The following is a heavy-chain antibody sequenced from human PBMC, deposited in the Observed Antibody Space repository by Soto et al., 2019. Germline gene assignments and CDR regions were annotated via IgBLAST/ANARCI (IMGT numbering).Heavy chain of an antibody. V-gene: IGHV6-1*01. D-gene: IGHD4-17*01. CDR1: GDSASSNSAA. CDR3: ASSRSTTVVRARAFDI. J-gene: IGHJ3*02. CDR2: TYYRSKWYN. Sequence: SQTLSLTCAISGDSASSNSAAWNWIRQSPSRGLEWLGRTYYRSKWYNDYAVSVKSRITINPDTSKNQFSLQLNSVTPEDTAVYYCASSRSTTVVRARAFDIWGQGTMVTVS.